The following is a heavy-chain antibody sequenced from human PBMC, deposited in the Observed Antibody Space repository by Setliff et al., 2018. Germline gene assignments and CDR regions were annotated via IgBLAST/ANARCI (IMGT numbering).Heavy chain of an antibody. D-gene: IGHD2-2*01. V-gene: IGHV1-18*01. CDR3: SRLVRYCTTTSCQGASGAEF. CDR2: LCPYSGNT. CDR1: GSTFTDSI. J-gene: IGHJ4*02. Sequence: ASVKVSCKASGSTFTDSIVNWVRQAPGQGLEWVGWLCPYSGNTYSAQKFQGRLTLTTDTSTTTAYLELRSLTSDDTAVYYCSRLVRYCTTTSCQGASGAEFWGQGTLVTVSS.